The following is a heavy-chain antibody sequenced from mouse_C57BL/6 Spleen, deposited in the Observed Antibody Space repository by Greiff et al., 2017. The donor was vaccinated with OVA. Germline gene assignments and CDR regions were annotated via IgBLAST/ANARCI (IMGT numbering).Heavy chain of an antibody. Sequence: VQLQQSGPELVKPGASVKISCKASGYTFTDYYMNWVKQSHGKSLEWIGDINPNNGGTSYNQKFKGKATLTVDKSSSTAYMELRSLTSEDSAVYYCARSRVYGSSSYYAMDYWGQGTSVTVSS. V-gene: IGHV1-26*01. CDR2: INPNNGGT. CDR3: ARSRVYGSSSYYAMDY. CDR1: GYTFTDYY. D-gene: IGHD1-1*01. J-gene: IGHJ4*01.